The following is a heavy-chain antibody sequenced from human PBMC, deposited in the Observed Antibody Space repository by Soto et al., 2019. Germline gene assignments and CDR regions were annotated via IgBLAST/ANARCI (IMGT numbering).Heavy chain of an antibody. V-gene: IGHV3-21*01. CDR1: GFIFRTYG. D-gene: IGHD2-21*01. CDR3: GRAIGRGIIRD. Sequence: EVQLVESGGGLVKPGGSLRLSCTASGFIFRTYGMTWVRQAPGKGLEWVSSIYSSGTFIYYADSVKGRVPISRDEATNSLFLQMNSPRAGDTAVYYCGRAIGRGIIRDCGEGTLVTVSS. J-gene: IGHJ4*02. CDR2: IYSSGTFI.